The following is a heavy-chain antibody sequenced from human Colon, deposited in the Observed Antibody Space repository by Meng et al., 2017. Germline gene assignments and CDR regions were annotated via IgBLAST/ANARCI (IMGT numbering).Heavy chain of an antibody. J-gene: IGHJ4*02. CDR3: AKDPNWESGY. V-gene: IGHV3-30*18. CDR1: GLPFRNAD. D-gene: IGHD1-1*01. Sequence: QVQLVESGGGGVQRGGSLRLSCAASGLPFRNADIHWVRQAPGKGLEWVALISTDGGIKYYGASVKGRFTISRDNSKNTLYLQMNSLRADDNAMYYCAKDPNWESGYWGQGTLVTVSS. CDR2: ISTDGGIK.